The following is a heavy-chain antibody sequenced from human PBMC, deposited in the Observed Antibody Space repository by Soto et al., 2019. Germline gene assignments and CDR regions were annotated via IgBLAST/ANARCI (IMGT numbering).Heavy chain of an antibody. CDR3: TRPDSSGYPDYYSYGMDV. D-gene: IGHD3-22*01. CDR2: IRSTTKSYAT. V-gene: IGHV3-73*01. CDR1: GFTFSDSA. Sequence: GGSLRLSCAASGFTFSDSAMHWVRQASGKGLEWVGRIRSTTKSYATAYAASVKGRFTISRDDSKKMVYLQMNSLKTEDTAVYYCTRPDSSGYPDYYSYGMDVWDPETRVTVS. J-gene: IGHJ6*02.